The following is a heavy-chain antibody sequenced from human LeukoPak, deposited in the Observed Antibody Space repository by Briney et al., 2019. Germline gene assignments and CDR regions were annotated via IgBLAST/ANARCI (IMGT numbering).Heavy chain of an antibody. Sequence: GGSLRLSCAGSGFTFSNTWMSWVRQAPGKGLEWVGRIKSKSDGGAIDYAAPVKDRFTISRDDSQTTLYLQMNSLRAEDTAVYYCASPRGVRGVIPQVSYGMDVWGQGTTVTVSS. J-gene: IGHJ6*02. V-gene: IGHV3-15*01. CDR3: ASPRGVRGVIPQVSYGMDV. CDR1: GFTFSNTW. D-gene: IGHD3-10*01. CDR2: IKSKSDGGAI.